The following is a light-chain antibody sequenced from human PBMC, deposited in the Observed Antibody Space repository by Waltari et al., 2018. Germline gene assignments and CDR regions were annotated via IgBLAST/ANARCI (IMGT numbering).Light chain of an antibody. Sequence: DIVMTQSPDSLAVSLGERATINCKSSQNLLSRANNKNYLAWYQQKPGQPPTLLISWASTRDSGVPDRFSGSGSGTDFTLTITSLQAEDVAVYYCHQYYTAPCTFGQGTKVGVK. CDR2: WAS. CDR3: HQYYTAPCT. CDR1: QNLLSRANNKNY. J-gene: IGKJ1*01. V-gene: IGKV4-1*01.